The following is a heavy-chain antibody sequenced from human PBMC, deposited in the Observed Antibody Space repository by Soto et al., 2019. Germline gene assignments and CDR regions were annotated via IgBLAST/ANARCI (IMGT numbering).Heavy chain of an antibody. CDR2: ISFDGSRQ. CDR1: GFIFNNYG. Sequence: QVQLVESGGGVVQPGRSLRLSCAASGFIFNNYGIHWVRQAPGKGLEWVAAISFDGSRQDFADSVKGRFTISRDNSKNTLYLQMSSLRAEDTAVYYCVRDLFHFGSGSYFDVRGWDYWGQGTLVSVSS. CDR3: VRDLFHFGSGSYFDVRGWDY. V-gene: IGHV3-33*05. J-gene: IGHJ4*02. D-gene: IGHD3-10*01.